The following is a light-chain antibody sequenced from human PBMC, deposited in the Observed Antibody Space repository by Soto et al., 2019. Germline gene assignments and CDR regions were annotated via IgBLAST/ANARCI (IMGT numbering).Light chain of an antibody. CDR2: KAS. Sequence: DIQMTQSPATLSASVGDRVTITCRASQSISSWLAWYQHKPGKAPKLLIYKASNLESGVPSRFSGSGSGTEFTLTISSLQADDFAIYYCQQYNAFSALTFGGGTKAEIK. V-gene: IGKV1-5*03. CDR3: QQYNAFSALT. J-gene: IGKJ4*01. CDR1: QSISSW.